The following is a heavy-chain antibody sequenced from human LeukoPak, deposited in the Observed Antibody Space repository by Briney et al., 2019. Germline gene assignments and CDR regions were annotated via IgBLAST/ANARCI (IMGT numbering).Heavy chain of an antibody. CDR2: INPSGGST. Sequence: ASVKVSCKASGYTFTSYYMHWVRQAPGQGLEWVGIINPSGGSTSYAQKFQGRVTMTRDTSMSTAYMELSGLRSDDTAVYYCSRDSGYCSGGSCWYFDFWGQGTLVTVSA. V-gene: IGHV1-46*01. CDR1: GYTFTSYY. D-gene: IGHD2-15*01. CDR3: SRDSGYCSGGSCWYFDF. J-gene: IGHJ4*02.